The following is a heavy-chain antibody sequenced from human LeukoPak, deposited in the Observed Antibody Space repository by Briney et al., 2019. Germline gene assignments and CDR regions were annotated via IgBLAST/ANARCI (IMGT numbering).Heavy chain of an antibody. CDR2: IIPIFGTA. J-gene: IGHJ4*02. CDR3: ARHPLGIAVAGTDY. D-gene: IGHD6-19*01. V-gene: IGHV1-69*05. CDR1: GGAFSTHT. Sequence: SVKVSCKTSGGAFSTHTISWVRQAPGQGLEWMGRIIPIFGTANYAQKFQGRVTITTDESTSTAYMELSSLRSEDTAVYYCARHPLGIAVAGTDYWGQGTLVTVSS.